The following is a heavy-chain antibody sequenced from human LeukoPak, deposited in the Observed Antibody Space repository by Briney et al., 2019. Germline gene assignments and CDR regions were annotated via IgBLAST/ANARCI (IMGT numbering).Heavy chain of an antibody. J-gene: IGHJ6*03. V-gene: IGHV1-18*01. CDR1: GYTFTSYG. Sequence: ASVKVSCKASGYTFTSYGISWVRQAPGQGLEWMGWISAYNGNTNYAQKLQGRVTMTTDTSTSTAYMELRSLRSDDTAVYYCARTVGSSPFEGDYYYYYYMDVWGKGTTVTVSS. CDR2: ISAYNGNT. D-gene: IGHD6-6*01. CDR3: ARTVGSSPFEGDYYYYYYMDV.